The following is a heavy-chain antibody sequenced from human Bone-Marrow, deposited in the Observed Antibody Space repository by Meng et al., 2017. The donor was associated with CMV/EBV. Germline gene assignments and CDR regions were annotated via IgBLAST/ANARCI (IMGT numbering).Heavy chain of an antibody. J-gene: IGHJ4*02. CDR2: ISAYNGNT. CDR1: GYTFTSYG. V-gene: IGHV1-18*01. CDR3: ARGNPHRWWLLTRRMSGFDY. D-gene: IGHD2-21*02. Sequence: ASVKVSCKASGYTFTSYGISWVRQAPGQGLEWMGWISAYNGNTNYAQKFQGRVTMTRNTSISTAYMELSSLRSEDTAVYYCARGNPHRWWLLTRRMSGFDYWGQGTLVTVSS.